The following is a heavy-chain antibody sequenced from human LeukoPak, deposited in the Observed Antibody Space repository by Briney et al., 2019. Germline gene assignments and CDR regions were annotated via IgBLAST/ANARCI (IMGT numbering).Heavy chain of an antibody. J-gene: IGHJ4*02. V-gene: IGHV1-46*01. D-gene: IGHD5-18*01. CDR1: GYTFTSYY. CDR2: INPSGGST. CDR3: AVPIQLWQRRHDY. Sequence: ASVKVSCKASGYTFTSYYMHWVRQAPGRGLEWMGIINPSGGSTSYAQKFQGRVTMTRDTSTSTVYMELSSLRSEDTAVYYCAVPIQLWQRRHDYWGQGTLVTVSS.